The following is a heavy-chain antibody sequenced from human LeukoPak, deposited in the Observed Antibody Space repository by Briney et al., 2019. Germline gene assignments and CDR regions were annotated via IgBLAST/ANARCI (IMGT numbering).Heavy chain of an antibody. CDR1: GASISSYY. J-gene: IGHJ4*02. CDR3: ARDDYGASRAFDY. CDR2: ISYSGST. V-gene: IGHV4-59*12. Sequence: SETLSLACTVSGASISSYYWSWIRQPPGKGLEWIGYISYSGSTNYNPSLKSRVTISVDTSKNQFSLKLSSVTAADTAVYYCARDDYGASRAFDYWGQGTLVTVSS. D-gene: IGHD4-17*01.